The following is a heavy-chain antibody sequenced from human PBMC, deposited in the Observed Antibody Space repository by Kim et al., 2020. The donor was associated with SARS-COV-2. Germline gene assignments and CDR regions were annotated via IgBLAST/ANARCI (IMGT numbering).Heavy chain of an antibody. V-gene: IGHV3-9*01. D-gene: IGHD5-12*01. CDR3: AKDIRDGYNYNYYYGMDV. Sequence: KGRFTISRDTATNSLYLKMNSLSAEDTALYYCAKDIRDGYNYNYYYGMDVWGQGTTVTVSS. J-gene: IGHJ6*02.